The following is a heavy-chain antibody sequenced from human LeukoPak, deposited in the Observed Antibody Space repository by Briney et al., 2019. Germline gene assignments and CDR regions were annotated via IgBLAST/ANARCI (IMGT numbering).Heavy chain of an antibody. CDR2: IYYSGST. CDR1: SGSFSSYY. J-gene: IGHJ4*02. Sequence: TSETLSLTCTVSSGSFSSYYWNWIRQPPGKGLEWIGYIYYSGSTNYNPSLKSRVTISVDTSKNQFSLKLSSVTAADTAVYYCARGPADYNKLKPGDRDGYNYKSKRTPFDYWGQGTLVTVSS. V-gene: IGHV4-59*12. CDR3: ARGPADYNKLKPGDRDGYNYKSKRTPFDY. D-gene: IGHD5-24*01.